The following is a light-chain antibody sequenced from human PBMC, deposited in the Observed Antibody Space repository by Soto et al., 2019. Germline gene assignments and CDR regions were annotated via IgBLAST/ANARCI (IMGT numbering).Light chain of an antibody. J-gene: IGLJ2*01. CDR1: SSDVGGYNY. Sequence: QSVLTQPPSASGSPGQSVTISCTGTSSDVGGYNYVSWYQHHPGKAPKFIIYEVNNRPSGVPDRFSGSKSGNTASLTVSGLQAEDEADYYCSSYADTNTLLFGGGTQVTVL. V-gene: IGLV2-8*01. CDR3: SSYADTNTLL. CDR2: EVN.